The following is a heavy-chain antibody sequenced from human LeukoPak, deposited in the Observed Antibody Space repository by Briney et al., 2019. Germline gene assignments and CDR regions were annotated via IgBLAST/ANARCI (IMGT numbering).Heavy chain of an antibody. D-gene: IGHD1-26*01. CDR2: IYHSGST. Sequence: SETLSLTCTVSGYSISSGYYWGWIRQPPGKGLEWIGSIYHSGSTYYNPSLKSRVTISVDTSKNQFSLKLSSVTAADTAVYYCARDQVGATTDYYYYYMDVWGKGTTVTVSS. CDR3: ARDQVGATTDYYYYYMDV. J-gene: IGHJ6*03. V-gene: IGHV4-38-2*02. CDR1: GYSISSGYY.